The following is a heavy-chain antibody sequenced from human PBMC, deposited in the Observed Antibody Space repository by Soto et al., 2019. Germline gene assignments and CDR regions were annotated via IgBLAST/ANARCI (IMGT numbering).Heavy chain of an antibody. CDR3: ARQEGSAAYGDTFDF. CDR1: GVSIRSRGYY. J-gene: IGHJ4*02. Sequence: SETLSLTCTVSGVSIRSRGYYWGWIRQPPGKGLEWIGSISHSGSTFYTPSLKSRVTISSDASESHFSLILNSVSATDTAVYYCARQEGSAAYGDTFDFPGQASRVTVAS. D-gene: IGHD4-17*01. V-gene: IGHV4-39*01. CDR2: ISHSGST.